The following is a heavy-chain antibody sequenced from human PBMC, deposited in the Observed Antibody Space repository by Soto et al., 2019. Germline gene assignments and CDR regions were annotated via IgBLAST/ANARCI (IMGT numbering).Heavy chain of an antibody. Sequence: EASVKVSCKASGYTFTSYAMHWVRQAPGQRLEWMGWINAGNGNTKYSQKFQGRVTITRDTSASTAYMELSSLRSEDTAVYYCARVAAPKAFDIWGQGTMVTVSS. D-gene: IGHD6-13*01. CDR2: INAGNGNT. CDR3: ARVAAPKAFDI. V-gene: IGHV1-3*01. J-gene: IGHJ3*02. CDR1: GYTFTSYA.